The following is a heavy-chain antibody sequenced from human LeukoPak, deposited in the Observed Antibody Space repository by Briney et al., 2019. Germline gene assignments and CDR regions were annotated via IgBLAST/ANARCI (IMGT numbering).Heavy chain of an antibody. V-gene: IGHV3-30*02. Sequence: PGGSLRLSCAASGFTFSDYAMTWVRQAPGQGLEWVAFIRYDGSNKYYADSVKGRFTISRDNSKNTLYLQMNSLRAEDTAVYYCAKDGYSNYAHYYFDYWAREPWSPSPQ. D-gene: IGHD4-11*01. J-gene: IGHJ4*02. CDR3: AKDGYSNYAHYYFDY. CDR2: IRYDGSNK. CDR1: GFTFSDYA.